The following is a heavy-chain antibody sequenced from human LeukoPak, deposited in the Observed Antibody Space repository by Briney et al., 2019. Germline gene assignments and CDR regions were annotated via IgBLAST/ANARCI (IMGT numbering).Heavy chain of an antibody. CDR1: GYTFTNYW. J-gene: IGHJ4*02. CDR2: IYPGGSDT. CDR3: ARQASIPGFYDSSGYHPFDY. D-gene: IGHD3-22*01. Sequence: GESLKISCKASGYTFTNYWIVWVRQMPGKGLEWMGIIYPGGSDTIYSPSFQGQVTISVDKSITTAYLQWSGLKASDTAIYYCARQASIPGFYDSSGYHPFDYWGQGTLVTVSS. V-gene: IGHV5-51*01.